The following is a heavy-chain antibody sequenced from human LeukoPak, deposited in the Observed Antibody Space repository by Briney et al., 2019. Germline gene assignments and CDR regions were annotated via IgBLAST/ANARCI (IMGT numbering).Heavy chain of an antibody. Sequence: SETLSRTCTVSGGSISYFYWSWIRQPAGKGLEWIGRIYTSGSTNYNPSLKSRVTMSVDTSKKQFSLKLSSVTAADTAVYYCARVRGSSGSYEYYHYMDVWGKGTTVTISS. D-gene: IGHD1-26*01. CDR2: IYTSGST. J-gene: IGHJ6*03. CDR1: GGSISYFY. V-gene: IGHV4-4*07. CDR3: ARVRGSSGSYEYYHYMDV.